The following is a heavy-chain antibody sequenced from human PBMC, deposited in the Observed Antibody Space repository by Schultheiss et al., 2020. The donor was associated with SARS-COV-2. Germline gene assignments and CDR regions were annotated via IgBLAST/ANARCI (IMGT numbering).Heavy chain of an antibody. V-gene: IGHV4-59*01. CDR1: GGSITYYY. CDR2: IYYSGSS. CDR3: AREGFDPDGGAVPLDY. J-gene: IGHJ4*02. Sequence: SETLSLTCTVSGGSITYYYWSWVRQPPGKGLEWIGGIYYSGSSNYNPSLKSRVTISRDTSKNQFSLRLSSATAADTALYYCAREGFDPDGGAVPLDYWGQGTLVTVSS. D-gene: IGHD3-16*01.